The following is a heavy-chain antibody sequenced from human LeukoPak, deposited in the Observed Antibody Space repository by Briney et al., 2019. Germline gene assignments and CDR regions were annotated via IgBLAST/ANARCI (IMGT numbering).Heavy chain of an antibody. CDR1: GYTFTSYG. CDR2: ISAYNGNT. J-gene: IGHJ6*04. D-gene: IGHD3-10*01. V-gene: IGHV1-18*04. CDR3: ARVLLWFGQLLPNGMDV. Sequence: AAVTVSCKASGYTFTSYGISWVRQAPGQGLEGMGWISAYNGNTNYAQKLQGRVTMTTDTSTSTAYMEVRSLRSDDTAVYYCARVLLWFGQLLPNGMDVRGKGTTVTVSS.